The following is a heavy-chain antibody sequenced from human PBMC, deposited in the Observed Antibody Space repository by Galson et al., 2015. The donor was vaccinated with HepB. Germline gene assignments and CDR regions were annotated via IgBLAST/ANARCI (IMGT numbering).Heavy chain of an antibody. D-gene: IGHD5/OR15-5a*01. CDR2: ISSGGGNT. V-gene: IGHV3-23*01. CDR1: GFTFSNYG. Sequence: SLRLSCAASGFTFSNYGMSWVRQAPGKGLEWVSGISSGGGNTYYADSVKGRFTISRDNSKNTLYLQMNSLRAEDAADYYCAKGGVSYYYYMDVWGKGTTVTVSS. J-gene: IGHJ6*03. CDR3: AKGGVSYYYYMDV.